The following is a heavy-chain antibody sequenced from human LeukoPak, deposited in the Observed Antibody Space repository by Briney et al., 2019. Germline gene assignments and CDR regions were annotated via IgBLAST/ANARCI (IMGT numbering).Heavy chain of an antibody. CDR3: ARGKTSVDY. Sequence: PSETLSLTCTVSGGSISSGSYYWSWIRQPPGKGLEWIGYIYYSGSTNYNPSLKSRVTISVDTSKNQFSLKLSSVTAADTAVYYCARGKTSVDYWGQGTLVTVSS. CDR1: GGSISSGSYY. V-gene: IGHV4-61*01. D-gene: IGHD1-1*01. CDR2: IYYSGST. J-gene: IGHJ4*02.